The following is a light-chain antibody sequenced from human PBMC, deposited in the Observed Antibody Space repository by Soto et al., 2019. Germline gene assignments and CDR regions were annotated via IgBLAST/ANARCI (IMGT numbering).Light chain of an antibody. CDR2: AAS. J-gene: IGKJ3*01. CDR1: QGISSY. V-gene: IGKV1-8*01. Sequence: AIRMTQSPSSFSASTGDRVTITCRASQGISSYLAWYQQKPGKAPKLLIYAASTLQSGDPSRFSGSGSGTDFTLTISCLQSEDFATYYCQQYYSSPTFGPGTKVDIK. CDR3: QQYYSSPT.